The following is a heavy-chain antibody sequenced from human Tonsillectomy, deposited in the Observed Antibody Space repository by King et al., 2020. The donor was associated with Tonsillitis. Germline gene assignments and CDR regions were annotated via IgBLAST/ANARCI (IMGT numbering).Heavy chain of an antibody. V-gene: IGHV3-23*04. D-gene: IGHD6-19*01. J-gene: IGHJ4*02. CDR3: AKGAPGIAVAGSGAFDC. Sequence: EVQLVESGGDLVQPGGSLRLSCAASGFTFSSYAVSWVRQAPGRGLEWVSTISGSGSYTYYADSVKGRFTISRDNSKNTLYLQLNSLRADDTALYYCAKGAPGIAVAGSGAFDCWGQGTQVTVSS. CDR2: ISGSGSYT. CDR1: GFTFSSYA.